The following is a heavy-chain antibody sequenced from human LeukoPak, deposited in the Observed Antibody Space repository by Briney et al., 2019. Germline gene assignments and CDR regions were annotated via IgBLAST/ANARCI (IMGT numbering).Heavy chain of an antibody. J-gene: IGHJ4*02. V-gene: IGHV1-2*02. CDR2: IYPNSGDT. CDR1: GYTFTGYY. D-gene: IGHD6-6*01. Sequence: EASVKVSCKASGYTFTGYYMHWVRQAPGQGLEWMGWIYPNSGDTDYAQKFQGRVTMTRDTSISTAYMELSRLTSDDTAVYYCARGHSGSPSFDYWGQGTLVTVSS. CDR3: ARGHSGSPSFDY.